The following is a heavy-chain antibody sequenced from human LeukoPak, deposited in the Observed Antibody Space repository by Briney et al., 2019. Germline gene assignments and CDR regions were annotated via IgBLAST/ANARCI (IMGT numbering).Heavy chain of an antibody. CDR1: GGSFSGYY. Sequence: SETLSLTCGVYGGSFSGYYWSWIRQPPGKGLEWIGEINHSGSTNYNPSLKSRVTISVDTSKNQFSLKLSSVTAADTAVYYCARARFWGRPGIAVAGTKRGNFDYWGQGTLVTVSS. J-gene: IGHJ4*02. CDR3: ARARFWGRPGIAVAGTKRGNFDY. CDR2: INHSGST. D-gene: IGHD6-19*01. V-gene: IGHV4-34*01.